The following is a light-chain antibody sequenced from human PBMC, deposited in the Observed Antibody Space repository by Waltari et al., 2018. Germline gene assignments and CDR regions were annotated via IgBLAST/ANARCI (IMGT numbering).Light chain of an antibody. CDR3: QQYGSSPRT. Sequence: EIVLTQSPGTLSLSPGERATLSCRASQSVSSTYLAWYQQKPGQAHRLLIYGASSRATGIPDRFSGSGSGTDFTLIISRLEPEDFAVYYCQQYGSSPRTFGQGTKLEIK. CDR2: GAS. CDR1: QSVSSTY. J-gene: IGKJ2*01. V-gene: IGKV3-20*01.